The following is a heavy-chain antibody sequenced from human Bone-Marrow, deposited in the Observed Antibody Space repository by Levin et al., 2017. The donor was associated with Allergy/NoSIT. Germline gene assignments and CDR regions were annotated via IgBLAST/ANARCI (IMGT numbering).Heavy chain of an antibody. CDR1: GFSLDDYA. Sequence: SLKISCAASGFSLDDYAMHWVRQAPGTGLEWVSGISWNSGSIAYVDSVKGRFTISRDNAKNTVYLEMNSLKSEDSAFYYCAKANQRWIQPYHTNLWGQGTLVSVSS. CDR2: ISWNSGSI. CDR3: AKANQRWIQPYHTNL. D-gene: IGHD5-24*01. V-gene: IGHV3-9*01. J-gene: IGHJ4*02.